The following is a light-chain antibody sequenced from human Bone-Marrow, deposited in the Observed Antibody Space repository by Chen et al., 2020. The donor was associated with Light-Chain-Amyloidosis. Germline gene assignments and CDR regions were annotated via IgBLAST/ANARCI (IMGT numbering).Light chain of an antibody. V-gene: IGLV3-21*02. Sequence: SYVLPQPSSVSVAPGQTATIACGGNNIGPTSVPWYQPTPGQAPLLVVYDDSDRPSGIPERLSGSNSGNTATLTISRVEAGDEADYYCQVWDRSSDRPVFGGGTKLTVL. J-gene: IGLJ3*02. CDR3: QVWDRSSDRPV. CDR2: DDS. CDR1: NIGPTS.